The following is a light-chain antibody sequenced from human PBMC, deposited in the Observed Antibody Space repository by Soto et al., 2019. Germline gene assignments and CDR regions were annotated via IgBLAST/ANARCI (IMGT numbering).Light chain of an antibody. Sequence: QSALTQPPSASGSPGRSVTISCTGTSSDVGGYNYVSWYQQHPGKPPELMIYEVSKRPSGVPDRFSGSKSGNTASLTVSGLQAEDEADYYCSSFAGSNAVVFGGGTKLTVL. CDR1: SSDVGGYNY. CDR3: SSFAGSNAVV. CDR2: EVS. J-gene: IGLJ2*01. V-gene: IGLV2-8*01.